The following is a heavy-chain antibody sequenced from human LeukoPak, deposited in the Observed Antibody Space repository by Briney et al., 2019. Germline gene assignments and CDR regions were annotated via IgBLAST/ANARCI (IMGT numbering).Heavy chain of an antibody. V-gene: IGHV4-38-2*01. CDR1: GYSISSGYY. D-gene: IGHD5-18*01. CDR3: ARRPAMAGQFDY. Sequence: SETLSLTCAVSGYSISSGYYWGCIRQPPGKGLEWIGSIYHSGITYYNPSLKSRVTVSVDTSKNQFSLKLSSVTAADTAVYYCARRPAMAGQFDYWGQGTLVTVSS. J-gene: IGHJ4*02. CDR2: IYHSGIT.